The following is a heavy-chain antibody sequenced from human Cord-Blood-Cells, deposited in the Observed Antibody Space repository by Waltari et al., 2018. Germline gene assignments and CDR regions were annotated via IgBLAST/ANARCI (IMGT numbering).Heavy chain of an antibody. CDR2: ISDDGSNK. J-gene: IGHJ4*02. CDR1: GFTFSSYA. Sequence: QVQLVESGGGVVQPGRSLRLSCAASGFTFSSYAMHWVRQAPGKGLEWVAVISDDGSNKYYADSVKGRFTISRDNSKNTLYLQMNSLRAEDTAVYYCAGYSGSFSLDYWGQGTLVTVSS. CDR3: AGYSGSFSLDY. D-gene: IGHD1-26*01. V-gene: IGHV3-30*04.